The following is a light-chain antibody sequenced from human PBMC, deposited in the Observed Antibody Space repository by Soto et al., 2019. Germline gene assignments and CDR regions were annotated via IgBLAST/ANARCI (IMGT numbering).Light chain of an antibody. Sequence: LTQPASVSGSPGQSITISCTGTSSDVGAYNYVSWYQQHPGKAPKLMISEVSKRPSGVSNRFSGSKSGNTASLTISGLQDEDEAHYYCSSFTSSNTVVFGGGTQLTVL. J-gene: IGLJ2*01. CDR3: SSFTSSNTVV. CDR1: SSDVGAYNY. CDR2: EVS. V-gene: IGLV2-14*01.